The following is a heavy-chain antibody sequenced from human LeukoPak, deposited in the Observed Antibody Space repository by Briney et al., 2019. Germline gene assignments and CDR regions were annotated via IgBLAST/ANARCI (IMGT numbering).Heavy chain of an antibody. CDR3: AVDPSGP. Sequence: SQTHSLTCAISGDSASSNSAAWNWIRQSPSRGLEWLGRTYSKSKWYFEYAVSVKSRISVKSDTSKNQFSLHLNSVTPEDAAVYYCAVDPSGPWGQGTLVTVSS. J-gene: IGHJ5*02. V-gene: IGHV6-1*01. CDR2: TYSKSKWYF. CDR1: GDSASSNSAA. D-gene: IGHD1-14*01.